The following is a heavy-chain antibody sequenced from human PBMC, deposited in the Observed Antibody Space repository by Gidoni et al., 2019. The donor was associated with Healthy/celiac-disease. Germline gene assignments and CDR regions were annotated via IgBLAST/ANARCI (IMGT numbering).Heavy chain of an antibody. Sequence: EVQLVESGGGLVQPGGSLRLSCAASGFTFSSYDIHWVRQATGKGLEWVSAIGTAGDTYYPGSVKGRFTISRENAKNSLYLQMNSLRAGDTAVYYCARVGFLEGEPAFDIWGQGTMVTVSS. CDR1: GFTFSSYD. V-gene: IGHV3-13*01. CDR2: IGTAGDT. D-gene: IGHD3-3*01. J-gene: IGHJ3*02. CDR3: ARVGFLEGEPAFDI.